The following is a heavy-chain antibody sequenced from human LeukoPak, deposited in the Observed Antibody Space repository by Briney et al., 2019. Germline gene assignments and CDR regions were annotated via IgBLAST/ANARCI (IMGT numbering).Heavy chain of an antibody. V-gene: IGHV1-18*01. Sequence: GASVKVSCKASGYTFTSYGLSWVRQAPGQELEWMGWSSAYNCNTKYAQKRQGRVTMITDTSTSKAYMELRSLRSDHTAVYYCASIWWYYYDSSVYYLIDYWRQGPLVTVSS. D-gene: IGHD3-22*01. J-gene: IGHJ4*02. CDR2: SSAYNCNT. CDR1: GYTFTSYG. CDR3: ASIWWYYYDSSVYYLIDY.